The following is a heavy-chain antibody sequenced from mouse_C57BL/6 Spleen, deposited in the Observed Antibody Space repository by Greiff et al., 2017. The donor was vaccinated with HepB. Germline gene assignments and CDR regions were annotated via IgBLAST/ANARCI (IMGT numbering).Heavy chain of an antibody. J-gene: IGHJ3*01. V-gene: IGHV1-81*01. D-gene: IGHD1-1*01. CDR3: ARENYGSSSWFAY. CDR1: GYTFTSYG. CDR2: IYPRSGNT. Sequence: VKLQESGAELARPGASVKLSCKASGYTFTSYGISWVKQRTGQGLEWIGEIYPRSGNTYYNEKFKGKATLTADKSSSTAYMELRSLTSEDSAVYCCARENYGSSSWFAYWGQGTLVTVSA.